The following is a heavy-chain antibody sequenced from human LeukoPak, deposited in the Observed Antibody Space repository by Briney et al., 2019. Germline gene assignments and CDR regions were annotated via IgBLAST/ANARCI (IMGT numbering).Heavy chain of an antibody. CDR1: GGSLSSSTYY. V-gene: IGHV4-39*01. CDR2: ISYSGTN. CDR3: ASLGTLRS. Sequence: SETLSLTCTVSGGSLSSSTYYWGWIRQPPGKGLEWIGSISYSGTNYNNPSLKSRVSISIDTSKNQFSVTLTSVRAADTAMYYCASLGTLRSWGQGTLVTVSS. D-gene: IGHD7-27*01. J-gene: IGHJ5*02.